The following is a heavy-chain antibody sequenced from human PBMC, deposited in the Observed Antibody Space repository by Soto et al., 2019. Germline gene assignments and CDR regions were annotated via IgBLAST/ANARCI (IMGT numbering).Heavy chain of an antibody. CDR2: ISWNSGSI. Sequence: GGSLRLSCAASGFTFDDYAMHWVRQAPGKGLEWVSGISWNSGSIGYADSVKGRFTISRDNAKNSLYLQMNSLRAEDTALYYCAKDTDFWSGSYDYWGQGTLVTVSS. J-gene: IGHJ4*02. D-gene: IGHD3-3*01. V-gene: IGHV3-9*01. CDR3: AKDTDFWSGSYDY. CDR1: GFTFDDYA.